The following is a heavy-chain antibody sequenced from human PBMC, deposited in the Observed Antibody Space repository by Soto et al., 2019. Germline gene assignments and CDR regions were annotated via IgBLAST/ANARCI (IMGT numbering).Heavy chain of an antibody. CDR3: ARDPPAVVVTAIYYYYGMDV. CDR1: GFTFSSYA. CDR2: ISYDGSNK. Sequence: QVQLVESGGGVVQPGRSLRLSCAASGFTFSSYAMHWVRQAPGKGLEWVAGISYDGSNKYYADSVKGRFTISRDNSKNTLYLQMNSLRAEDTAVYYCARDPPAVVVTAIYYYYGMDVWGQGTTVTVSS. D-gene: IGHD2-21*02. V-gene: IGHV3-30-3*01. J-gene: IGHJ6*02.